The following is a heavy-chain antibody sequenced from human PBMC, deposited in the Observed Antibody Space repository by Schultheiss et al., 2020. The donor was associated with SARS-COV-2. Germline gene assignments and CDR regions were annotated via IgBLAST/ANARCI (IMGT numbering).Heavy chain of an antibody. CDR2: ISSNGGST. J-gene: IGHJ6*02. CDR3: ARDQVPLMRQLVRHYGIDV. D-gene: IGHD6-6*01. V-gene: IGHV3-64*04. Sequence: GGSLRLSCAASGFTFSSYAMHWVRQAPGKGLKCVSSISSNGGSTYYADSVKGRFTISRDNAKNTVYLQMNSLRAEDTAVYYCARDQVPLMRQLVRHYGIDVWGQGTTVTVSS. CDR1: GFTFSSYA.